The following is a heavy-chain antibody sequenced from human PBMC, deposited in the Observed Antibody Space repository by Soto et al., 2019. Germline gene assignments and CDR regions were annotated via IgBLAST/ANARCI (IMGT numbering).Heavy chain of an antibody. V-gene: IGHV3-33*01. CDR1: GFPFSSYG. Sequence: GGSLRLSCAASGFPFSSYGMHWVRQAPGKGLDWVAVIWYDGTNKDYADSVKGRFTISRDTSKNTLFLQMNNLRVDDTAVYYCASSINWAPGTLVTVSS. J-gene: IGHJ4*02. CDR3: ASSIN. CDR2: IWYDGTNK.